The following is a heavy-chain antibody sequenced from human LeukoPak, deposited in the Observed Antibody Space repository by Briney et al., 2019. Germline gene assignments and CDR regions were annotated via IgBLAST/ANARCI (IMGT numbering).Heavy chain of an antibody. Sequence: ASVKVSCKASGYTFTGYYMHWVRQAPGQGLEWMGWINANSGDTSYAQKFQGRVTMTRDTSVSTAYMELSRLRSDDTAVYFCARADASRWFDYWGQGALVTVSS. V-gene: IGHV1-2*02. CDR1: GYTFTGYY. J-gene: IGHJ5*01. CDR3: ARADASRWFDY. CDR2: INANSGDT. D-gene: IGHD2-2*01.